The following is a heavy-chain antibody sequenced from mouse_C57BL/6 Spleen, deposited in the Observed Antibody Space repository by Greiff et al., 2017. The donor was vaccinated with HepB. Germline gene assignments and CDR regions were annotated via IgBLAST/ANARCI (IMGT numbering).Heavy chain of an antibody. CDR2: IYPGSGNT. CDR3: ARGDGNYLGWFAY. V-gene: IGHV1-76*01. CDR1: GYTFTDYY. D-gene: IGHD2-1*01. Sequence: VQLQQSGAELVRPGASVKLSCKASGYTFTDYYINWVKQRPGQGLEWIARIYPGSGNTYYNEKFKGKATLTAEKSSSTAYMQLSSLTSEDSAVYFCARGDGNYLGWFAYWGQGTLVTVSA. J-gene: IGHJ3*01.